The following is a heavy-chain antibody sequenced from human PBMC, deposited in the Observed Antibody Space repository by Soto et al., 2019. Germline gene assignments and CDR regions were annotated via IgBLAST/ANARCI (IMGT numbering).Heavy chain of an antibody. Sequence: SETLSLTCAVSGGSISSSNWWSWVRQPPGKGLEWIGEIYHSANTNYNPSLKSRVTMSVDKSKNQFSLKLTSVTAADTAVYYCAGCYGSGNYCNGPFDHWGQGTLVTVSS. V-gene: IGHV4-4*02. J-gene: IGHJ4*02. CDR2: IYHSANT. D-gene: IGHD3-10*01. CDR1: GGSISSSNW. CDR3: AGCYGSGNYCNGPFDH.